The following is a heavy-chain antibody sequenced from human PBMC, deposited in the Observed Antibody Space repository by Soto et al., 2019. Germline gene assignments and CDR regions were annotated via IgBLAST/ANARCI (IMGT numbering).Heavy chain of an antibody. V-gene: IGHV4-39*01. J-gene: IGHJ6*02. CDR1: GSSISSSSYY. CDR2: IYYSGST. D-gene: IGHD6-19*01. CDR3: ARLMGSSGWNAVVRGYYYYDMDV. Sequence: SETLSLTCTVSGSSISSSSYYWGWIRQPPGKGLEWIGSIYYSGSTYYNPSLKSRVTISVDTSKNQFSLKLSSVTAADTAVYYCARLMGSSGWNAVVRGYYYYDMDVWGQGTTVTVSS.